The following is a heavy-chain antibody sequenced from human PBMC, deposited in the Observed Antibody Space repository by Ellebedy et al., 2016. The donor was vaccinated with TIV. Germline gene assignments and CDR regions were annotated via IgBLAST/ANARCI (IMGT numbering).Heavy chain of an antibody. CDR2: IFSNDEK. Sequence: SGPTLVKPTETLTLTCTVSGFSLSNVIMSVSWIRQPPGKALEWLAHIFSNDEKFYSTSLKSRLTISKDTAKSQVVLTMTNMDPVDTATYYCARTLLYCGGDCSYHFDYWGQGTLVTVSS. CDR3: ARTLLYCGGDCSYHFDY. J-gene: IGHJ4*02. CDR1: GFSLSNVIMS. D-gene: IGHD2-21*02. V-gene: IGHV2-26*01.